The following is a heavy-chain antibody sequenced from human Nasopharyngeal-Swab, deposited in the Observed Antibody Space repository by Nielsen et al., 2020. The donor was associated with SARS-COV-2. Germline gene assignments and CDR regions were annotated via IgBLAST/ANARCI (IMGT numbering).Heavy chain of an antibody. CDR3: ARDEEYYGSGRRGMDV. CDR2: IIPIFGTA. CDR1: GGTFSSYA. Sequence: SVKVSCKASGGTFSSYAISWVRQAPGQGLEWMGGIIPIFGTANYAQKLQGRVTMTTDTSTSTAYMELRSLRSDDTAVYYYARDEEYYGSGRRGMDVWGQGTTVTVSS. D-gene: IGHD3-10*01. V-gene: IGHV1-69*05. J-gene: IGHJ6*02.